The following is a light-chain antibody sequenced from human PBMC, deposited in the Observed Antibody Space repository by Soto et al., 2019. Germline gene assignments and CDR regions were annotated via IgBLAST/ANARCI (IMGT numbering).Light chain of an antibody. CDR3: QSYDTGLSGFV. CDR1: TSNIGADYD. V-gene: IGLV1-40*01. J-gene: IGLJ1*01. Sequence: QSVLTQPPSVSGAPGQRVTFSCSGSTSNIGADYDVHWYQQLPGKAPRLLIFGSTNRPAGVPDRFSGSKSDTSASLAITGLQAEDEADYYCQSYDTGLSGFVFGSGTKATVL. CDR2: GST.